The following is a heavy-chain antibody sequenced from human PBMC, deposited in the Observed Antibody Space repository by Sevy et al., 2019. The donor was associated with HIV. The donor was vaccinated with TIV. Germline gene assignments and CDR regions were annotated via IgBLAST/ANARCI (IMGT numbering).Heavy chain of an antibody. V-gene: IGHV1-24*01. D-gene: IGHD3-22*01. CDR3: AITREYYSDNSGYFDY. CDR2: FDPEDGET. CDR1: GYTLNEFA. J-gene: IGHJ4*02. Sequence: ASVKVSCKISGYTLNEFAMHWVRQAPGKGLQWMGTFDPEDGETIYAQKFQGRFAMTEDPSTDTAYMELSILRSEDTAVYYCAITREYYSDNSGYFDYWGQGTLVTVSS.